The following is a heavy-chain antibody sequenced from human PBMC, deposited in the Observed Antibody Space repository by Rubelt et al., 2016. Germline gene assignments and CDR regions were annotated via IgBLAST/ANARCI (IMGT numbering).Heavy chain of an antibody. J-gene: IGHJ4*02. Sequence: QVQLVESGGGVVQPGRSLRLSCAASGFSFSDYYMSWIRQAPGKGLEWISYIASVGSDYTSYADSVKGRFTISRDNAKNSLLLQMRSLRVDDTAVYYCARKRVAAAGIEDYWGQGTLVTVSS. CDR1: GFSFSDYY. V-gene: IGHV3-11*05. CDR3: ARKRVAAAGIEDY. CDR2: IASVGSDYT. D-gene: IGHD6-13*01.